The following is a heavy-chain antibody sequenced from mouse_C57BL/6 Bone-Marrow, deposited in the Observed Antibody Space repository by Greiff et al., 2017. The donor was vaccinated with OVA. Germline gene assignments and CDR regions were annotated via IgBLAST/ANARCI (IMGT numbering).Heavy chain of an antibody. Sequence: VKLQESGPELVKPGASVKISCKASGYAFSSSWMNWVKQRPGKGLEWIGRIYPGDGDTNYNGKFKGKATLTADKSSSTAYMQLSSLTSEDSAVYFCARSGPHYAWFAYWGQGTLVTVSA. CDR2: IYPGDGDT. CDR3: ARSGPHYAWFAY. CDR1: GYAFSSSW. J-gene: IGHJ3*01. V-gene: IGHV1-82*01. D-gene: IGHD1-2*01.